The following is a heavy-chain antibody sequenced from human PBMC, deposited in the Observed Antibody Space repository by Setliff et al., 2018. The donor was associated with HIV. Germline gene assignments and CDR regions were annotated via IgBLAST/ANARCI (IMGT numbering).Heavy chain of an antibody. CDR3: ARGVRPSYGSGSYYWYFDL. CDR1: GGTFSSYT. V-gene: IGHV1-69*02. J-gene: IGHJ2*01. Sequence: SVKVSCKASGGTFSSYTISWVRQAPGQGLEWMGRIIPILGIANYAQKFQGRVTITADKSTSTAYMELSSLRSEDTAVYYCARGVRPSYGSGSYYWYFDLWGRGTLITVSS. CDR2: IIPILGIA. D-gene: IGHD3-10*01.